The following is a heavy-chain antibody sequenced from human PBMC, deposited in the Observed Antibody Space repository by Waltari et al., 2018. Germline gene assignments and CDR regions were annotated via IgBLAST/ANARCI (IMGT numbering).Heavy chain of an antibody. CDR2: ISRRGSTR. D-gene: IGHD2-2*01. CDR3: ANGMVVDTKDP. CDR1: GSTFSSYA. J-gene: IGHJ5*02. Sequence: EVQLVESGRRWVQPGGSLRLSCPVSGSTFSSYALNWVRRAPGKGLEWVSYISRRGSTRYYADSVKGRFTISRDNAKNSLYLKMNSRRAEDTAVYYCANGMVVDTKDPWGQGTLVTVSS. V-gene: IGHV3-48*03.